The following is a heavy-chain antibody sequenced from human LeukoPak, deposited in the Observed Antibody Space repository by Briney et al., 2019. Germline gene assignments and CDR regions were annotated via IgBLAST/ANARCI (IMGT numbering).Heavy chain of an antibody. CDR3: ARVHSSSSGALDY. J-gene: IGHJ4*02. V-gene: IGHV3-21*01. CDR1: GFTFSSYS. D-gene: IGHD3-10*01. CDR2: ISSSRSYI. Sequence: GGSLRLSCAASGFTFSSYSMNWVRQAPGKGLEWVSSISSSRSYIYYADSVKGRFTISRDNAKNSLYLQMNSLRAEDTAVYYCARVHSSSSGALDYWGQGTLVTVSS.